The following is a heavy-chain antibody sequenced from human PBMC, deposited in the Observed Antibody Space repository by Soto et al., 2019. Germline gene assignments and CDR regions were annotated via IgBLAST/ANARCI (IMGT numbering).Heavy chain of an antibody. D-gene: IGHD3-3*01. J-gene: IGHJ4*02. CDR3: ARHPYYDFWSGYYPTHFDY. CDR2: IYYSGST. V-gene: IGHV4-39*01. Sequence: SETLSLTCTVSGGSISSSSYYWGWIRQPPGKGLEWIGSIYYSGSTYYNPSLKSRVTISVDTSKNQSSLKLSSVTAADTAVYYCARHPYYDFWSGYYPTHFDYWGQGTLVTVSS. CDR1: GGSISSSSYY.